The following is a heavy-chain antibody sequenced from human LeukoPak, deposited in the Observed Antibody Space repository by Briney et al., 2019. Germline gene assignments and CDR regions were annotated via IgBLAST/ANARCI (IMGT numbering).Heavy chain of an antibody. Sequence: PSETLSLTCTVSGGSVSSSGYYWGWIRQPPGKGLEWIGSIYYSGTTYYNPSLESRVTISVDTSKSQFSLKLTSVTAADTAVYYCAKMGSANFDYWGQGTLVTVSS. V-gene: IGHV4-39*01. CDR3: AKMGSANFDY. D-gene: IGHD1-26*01. CDR1: GGSVSSSGYY. J-gene: IGHJ4*02. CDR2: IYYSGTT.